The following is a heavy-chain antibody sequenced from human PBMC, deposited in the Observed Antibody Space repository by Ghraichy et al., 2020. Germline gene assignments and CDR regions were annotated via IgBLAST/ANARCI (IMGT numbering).Heavy chain of an antibody. CDR2: IYWDDDK. D-gene: IGHD5-18*01. CDR3: AHMAQEDDGGYSYGWHADY. CDR1: GFSLSTSGVG. J-gene: IGHJ4*02. V-gene: IGHV2-5*02. Sequence: SGPTLVKPTQTLTLTCTFSGFSLSTSGVGVGWIRQPPGKALEWLALIYWDDDKRYSPSLKSRLTITKDTSKNQVVLTMTNMDPVDTATYYCAHMAQEDDGGYSYGWHADYWGQGTLVTVSS.